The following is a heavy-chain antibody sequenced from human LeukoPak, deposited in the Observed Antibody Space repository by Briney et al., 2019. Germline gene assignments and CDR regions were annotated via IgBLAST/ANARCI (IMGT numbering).Heavy chain of an antibody. J-gene: IGHJ3*02. Sequence: GGSLRLSCAASGFTFSSYSMNWVRQAPGKGLECVSSISSSSSYIYYADSVKGRFTISRDNAKNSLYLQMNSLRAEDTAVYYWGREITGVAFDIWGQGTMVIVCS. D-gene: IGHD3-16*01. CDR3: GREITGVAFDI. CDR2: ISSSSSYI. CDR1: GFTFSSYS. V-gene: IGHV3-21*01.